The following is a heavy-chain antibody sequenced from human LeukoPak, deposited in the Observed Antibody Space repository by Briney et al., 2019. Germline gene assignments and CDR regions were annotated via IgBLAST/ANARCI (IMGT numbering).Heavy chain of an antibody. Sequence: GGPLRLSCAASGFTFSSSWMHWVRQAPGKGLVWVSRIKGDGSGATYADSVKGRFTISRDNAKNTLYLQMNSLRAEDTAVYYCAKSGLSRFDYWGQGTLVTVSS. V-gene: IGHV3-74*03. CDR2: IKGDGSGA. CDR3: AKSGLSRFDY. CDR1: GFTFSSSW. D-gene: IGHD4/OR15-4a*01. J-gene: IGHJ4*02.